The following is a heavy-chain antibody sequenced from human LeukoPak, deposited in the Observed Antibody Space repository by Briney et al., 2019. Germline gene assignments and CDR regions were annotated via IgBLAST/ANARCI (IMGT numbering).Heavy chain of an antibody. Sequence: GGSLRLSCAASGFTFSSYEMNWVRQAPGKGLEWVSYISSSGSTIYYADSVKGRFTISRDNAKNSLYLQMNSLRAEDTAVYYCARREGEMATAYFDYWGQGTLVTVSS. CDR3: ARREGEMATAYFDY. CDR1: GFTFSSYE. J-gene: IGHJ4*02. V-gene: IGHV3-48*03. CDR2: ISSSGSTI. D-gene: IGHD5-24*01.